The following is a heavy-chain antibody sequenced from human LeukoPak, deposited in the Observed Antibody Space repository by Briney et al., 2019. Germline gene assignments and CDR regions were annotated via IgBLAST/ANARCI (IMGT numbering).Heavy chain of an antibody. Sequence: GASVKVSCKASGGTFSSYAISWVRQAPGQGLEWMGGIIPIFGTANYAQKFQGRVTITADESTSTAYMELSSLRSEDTAVYYCARDGYYYDSSGHSEFWYFDLWGRGTLVTVSS. CDR1: GGTFSSYA. D-gene: IGHD3-22*01. J-gene: IGHJ2*01. CDR2: IIPIFGTA. V-gene: IGHV1-69*13. CDR3: ARDGYYYDSSGHSEFWYFDL.